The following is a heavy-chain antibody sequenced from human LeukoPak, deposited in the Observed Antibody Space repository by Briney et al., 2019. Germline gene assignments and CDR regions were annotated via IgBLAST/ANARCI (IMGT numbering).Heavy chain of an antibody. V-gene: IGHV3-30-3*01. CDR1: GFTFSSYA. CDR2: ISYDGSNK. CDR3: ARDLLPYSSGWYDSFDY. D-gene: IGHD6-19*01. J-gene: IGHJ4*02. Sequence: PAGSLSLSCAASGFTFSSYAMHWVRQAPGKGLEWVAVISYDGSNKYYADSVKGRFTISRDNSKNTLYLQMNSLRAEDTAVYYCARDLLPYSSGWYDSFDYWDQGTLVSVSS.